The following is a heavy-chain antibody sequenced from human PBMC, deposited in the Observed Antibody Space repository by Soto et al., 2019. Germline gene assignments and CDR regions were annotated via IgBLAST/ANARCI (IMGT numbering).Heavy chain of an antibody. CDR3: AKRDYYDSATFSPLFES. Sequence: SPRLSCTASGFTFSGYAMSWVRQSPGKELEWVAAIAGDGHRTYYADSVEGRFTISRDNSKKTLFLQMNSLRTEDTAIYHCAKRDYYDSATFSPLFESWGQGVLVTVSS. J-gene: IGHJ4*02. CDR1: GFTFSGYA. V-gene: IGHV3-23*01. CDR2: IAGDGHRT. D-gene: IGHD3-22*01.